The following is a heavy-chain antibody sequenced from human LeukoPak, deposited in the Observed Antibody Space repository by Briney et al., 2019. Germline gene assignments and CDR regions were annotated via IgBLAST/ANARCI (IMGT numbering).Heavy chain of an antibody. V-gene: IGHV3-23*01. J-gene: IGHJ4*02. Sequence: GGSLRLSCAASGFTFSRYAMSWVRQAPGKGLEWVSALGVSVSGYGGSTYYADSVKGRLTISRDNSKNTLYLQMNSLRAEDTAVYYCAKADSKLAYCGGDCYSWGQGTLVTVSS. CDR3: AKADSKLAYCGGDCYS. CDR2: LGVSVSGYGGST. CDR1: GFTFSRYA. D-gene: IGHD2-21*01.